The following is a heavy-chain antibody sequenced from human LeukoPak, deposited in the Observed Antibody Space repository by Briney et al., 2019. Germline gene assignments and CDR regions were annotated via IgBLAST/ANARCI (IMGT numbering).Heavy chain of an antibody. D-gene: IGHD3-3*01. Sequence: SETLSLTCTFAGGSISSYYWSWIRQPPGKGLEWIGHIYYSGSTNYNPSLKSRVTISVDTSKNQFSLKLSSVTAADTAVYYCARQASGPRFDYWGQGTLVTVSS. V-gene: IGHV4-59*01. CDR2: IYYSGST. J-gene: IGHJ4*02. CDR1: GGSISSYY. CDR3: ARQASGPRFDY.